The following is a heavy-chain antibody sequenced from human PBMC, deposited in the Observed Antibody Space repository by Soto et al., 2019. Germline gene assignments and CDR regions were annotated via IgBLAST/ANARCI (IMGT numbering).Heavy chain of an antibody. CDR2: ISAYNGNT. CDR1: GYTFTNFG. CDR3: ARGGTPIDY. J-gene: IGHJ4*02. D-gene: IGHD3-16*01. Sequence: QVQLVQSGAEVKKPGASVKVSCKASGYTFTNFGISWVRQAPGQGLEWMGWISAYNGNTNYAQNFQGRVTMTTATSTSQAYMEVRSLRSDGKVVYYSARGGTPIDYWGQGTLVTVSS. V-gene: IGHV1-18*01.